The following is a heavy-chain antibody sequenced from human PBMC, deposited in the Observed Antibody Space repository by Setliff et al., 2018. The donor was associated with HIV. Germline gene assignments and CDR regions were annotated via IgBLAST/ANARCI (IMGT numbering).Heavy chain of an antibody. D-gene: IGHD6-13*01. CDR3: AREGIAAAGWYFDL. CDR1: GGSITGHY. V-gene: IGHV4-59*11. J-gene: IGHJ2*01. CDR2: IHYSGSS. Sequence: SETLSLTCTVSGGSITGHYWSWIRQPPGKGLEWIGYIHYSGSSNYNPSLKSRVSISVDTSKKQVSLKLNSVTAADTAVYYCAREGIAAAGWYFDLWGRGTLVTVSS.